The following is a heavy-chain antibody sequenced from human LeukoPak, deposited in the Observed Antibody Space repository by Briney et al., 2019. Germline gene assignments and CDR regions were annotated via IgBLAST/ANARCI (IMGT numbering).Heavy chain of an antibody. J-gene: IGHJ4*02. CDR3: AKDSSGWLSYFDY. Sequence: PGGSLRLSCAASGFTFSSYGMHWVRQAPGKGLEWVAFIRYDGSNKYYADSVKGRFTISRDNSKNTLYLQMNSPRAEDTAVYYSAKDSSGWLSYFDYWGQGTLVTVSS. D-gene: IGHD6-19*01. CDR2: IRYDGSNK. V-gene: IGHV3-30*02. CDR1: GFTFSSYG.